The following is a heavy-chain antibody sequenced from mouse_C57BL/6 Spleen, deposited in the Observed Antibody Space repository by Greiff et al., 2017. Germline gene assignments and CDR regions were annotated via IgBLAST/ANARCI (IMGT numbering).Heavy chain of an antibody. J-gene: IGHJ1*03. CDR1: GFSLTSYG. V-gene: IGHV2-2*01. D-gene: IGHD2-4*01. CDR3: ARSDYDYLYWYFDV. Sequence: VQLVESGPGLVQPSQSLSITCTVSGFSLTSYGVHWVRQSPGKGLEWLGVIWSGGSTDYNAAFISRLSISKDNSKSQVFFKMNSRQADDTAIYYCARSDYDYLYWYFDVWGTGTTVTVSS. CDR2: IWSGGST.